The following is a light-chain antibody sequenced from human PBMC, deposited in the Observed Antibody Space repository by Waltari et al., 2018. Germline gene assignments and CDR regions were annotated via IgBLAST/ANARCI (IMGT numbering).Light chain of an antibody. J-gene: IGKJ1*01. CDR2: GTS. CDR3: QQYASSPWT. CDR1: QSVSSSY. V-gene: IGKV3-20*01. Sequence: EIVLTQSPGPLSLSPGETATLSCRASQSVSSSYLAWYQQKPGQAPRLLIYGTSSRATGIPDRFSGSGSGTGFTLTISRLEPEDFAVYYCQQYASSPWTFGQGTKVEIK.